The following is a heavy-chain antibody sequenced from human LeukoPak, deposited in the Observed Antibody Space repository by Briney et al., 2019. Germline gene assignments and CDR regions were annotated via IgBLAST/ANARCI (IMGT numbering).Heavy chain of an antibody. CDR3: ARDGGGRIAVAGLWYN. CDR2: IYHSGSN. D-gene: IGHD6-19*01. J-gene: IGHJ4*02. Sequence: SETLSLTCTVSGYSISRGDYWGWIRQPAGKELEWIGSIYHSGSNYYNPSLESRISISVDTSKNQFSLELNSVTAADTAVYFCARDGGGRIAVAGLWYNWGQGTLVTVSS. CDR1: GYSISRGDY. V-gene: IGHV4-38-2*02.